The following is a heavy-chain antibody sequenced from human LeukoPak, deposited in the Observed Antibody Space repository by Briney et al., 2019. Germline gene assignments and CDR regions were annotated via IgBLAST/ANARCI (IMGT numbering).Heavy chain of an antibody. V-gene: IGHV1-18*01. CDR3: ARDYCSSTSCYTSYFDY. Sequence: RASVKVSCKASGYTFTSYGISWVRQAPGQGLEWMGWISAYNGNTNHAQKLQGRVTMTTDTSTSTAYMELRSLRSDDTAVYYCARDYCSSTSCYTSYFDYWGQGTLVTVSS. CDR2: ISAYNGNT. CDR1: GYTFTSYG. D-gene: IGHD2-2*02. J-gene: IGHJ4*02.